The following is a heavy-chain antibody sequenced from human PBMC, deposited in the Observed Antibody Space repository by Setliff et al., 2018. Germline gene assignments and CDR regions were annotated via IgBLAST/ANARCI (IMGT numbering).Heavy chain of an antibody. V-gene: IGHV1-18*01. CDR2: ISAYNGNT. CDR1: GYTFTSYG. Sequence: ASVKVSCKASGYTFTSYGISWVRQAPGQGLEWMGWISAYNGNTNYAQKLQGRVTMTTDTSTSTAYMELRSLGSDDTAVYYCARAVTYYDILTGQHHYDAFDIWGQGTMVTVS. CDR3: ARAVTYYDILTGQHHYDAFDI. D-gene: IGHD3-9*01. J-gene: IGHJ3*02.